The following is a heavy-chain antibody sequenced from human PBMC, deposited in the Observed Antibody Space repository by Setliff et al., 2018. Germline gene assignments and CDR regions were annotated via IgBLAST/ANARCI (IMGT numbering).Heavy chain of an antibody. CDR3: ARAGNSYAQYYFDY. Sequence: ASVKVSCKASGYTFTSYDINWVRQAPGQGLEWMGWISAYNGNTNYAQKLQGRVTMTTDTSTSTAYMELRSLRSDDTAVYYCARAGNSYAQYYFDYWGQGTLVTVSS. J-gene: IGHJ4*02. CDR2: ISAYNGNT. D-gene: IGHD5-18*01. V-gene: IGHV1-18*01. CDR1: GYTFTSYD.